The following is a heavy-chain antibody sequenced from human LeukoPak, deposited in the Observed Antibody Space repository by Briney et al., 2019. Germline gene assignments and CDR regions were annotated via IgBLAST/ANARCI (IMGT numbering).Heavy chain of an antibody. J-gene: IGHJ4*02. D-gene: IGHD5-12*01. V-gene: IGHV3-21*01. CDR1: GFTFSTYS. CDR2: ITRNSYI. Sequence: GESLRLSCAASGFTFSTYSMNWVRQAPGKGLEWVSSITRNSYIYYADSVKGRFTISRDNAKNSLYLQMNSLRAEDTAVYYCARDPGSGYEEHFDYWGQGTLVTVSS. CDR3: ARDPGSGYEEHFDY.